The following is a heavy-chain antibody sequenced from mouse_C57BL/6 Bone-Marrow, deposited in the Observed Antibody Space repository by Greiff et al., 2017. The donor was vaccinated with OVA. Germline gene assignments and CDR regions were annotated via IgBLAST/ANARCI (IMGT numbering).Heavy chain of an antibody. D-gene: IGHD6-2*01. CDR1: GFTFSDFY. J-gene: IGHJ3*01. Sequence: EVKLVESGGGLVQSGRSLRLSCATSGFTFSDFYMEWVRQAPGKGLEWIAASRNKANDYTTEYSASVKGRFIVSRDTSQSILYLQMNALRAEDTAIYYCARDALISPFAYWGQGTLVTVSA. V-gene: IGHV7-1*01. CDR3: ARDALISPFAY. CDR2: SRNKANDYTT.